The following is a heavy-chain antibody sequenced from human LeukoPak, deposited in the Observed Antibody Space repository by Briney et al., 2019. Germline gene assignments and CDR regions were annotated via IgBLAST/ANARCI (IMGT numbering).Heavy chain of an antibody. D-gene: IGHD5-24*01. V-gene: IGHV4-59*01. Sequence: TLSLPCTASGGSIISYYWSWMRRPPGKGLEGIGYIYYSGRTNYNNSLQRRGTISVDTSKTQFSLKLSSVTAADTAVYYCARGRDGYYNYYYYYMDVWGKGTTVTVSS. CDR2: IYYSGRT. J-gene: IGHJ6*03. CDR1: GGSIISYY. CDR3: ARGRDGYYNYYYYYMDV.